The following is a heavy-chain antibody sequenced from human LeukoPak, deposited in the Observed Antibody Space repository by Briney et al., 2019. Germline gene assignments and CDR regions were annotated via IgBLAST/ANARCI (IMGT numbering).Heavy chain of an antibody. CDR3: ATGGYSGSPFDY. V-gene: IGHV1-24*01. CDR2: FDPEDGET. Sequence: ASVNVSCKVSGYTLTDLSMHWVRQAPGKGLEWMGGFDPEDGETIYAQKFQGRVTMTEDTSTDTAYMELSSLRSEDTAVYYCATGGYSGSPFDYWGQGTLVTVSS. D-gene: IGHD1-26*01. CDR1: GYTLTDLS. J-gene: IGHJ4*02.